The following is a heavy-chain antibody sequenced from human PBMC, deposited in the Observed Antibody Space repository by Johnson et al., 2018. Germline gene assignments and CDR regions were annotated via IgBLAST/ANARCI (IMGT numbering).Heavy chain of an antibody. CDR2: IGYDGSNK. D-gene: IGHD5/OR15-5a*01. CDR3: AREFVCLDY. Sequence: QVQLVQSGGGLIQPGGSLRLSCAASEFTVSTNYMSWVRQAPGKGLEWVAVIGYDGSNKYYADSVKGRFTISRDNSKNTLYLQMNSLRAEDTAVYYCAREFVCLDYWGQGTLVTVSS. V-gene: IGHV3-33*08. J-gene: IGHJ4*02. CDR1: EFTVSTNY.